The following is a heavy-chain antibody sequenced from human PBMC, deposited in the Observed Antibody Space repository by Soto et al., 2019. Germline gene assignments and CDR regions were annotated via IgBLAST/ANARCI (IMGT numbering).Heavy chain of an antibody. D-gene: IGHD6-13*01. Sequence: QVQMVESGGGVVQPGTSLRLSCATSGFTFSTSGMHWVRQAPGKGLEWVAMISHDGSVTYYTDSVQGRFTISRDTPKNTLYLQMNSLRDDATAIYYCAKDWGSSGWYNGFDPWGQGTRVTVS. CDR3: AKDWGSSGWYNGFDP. J-gene: IGHJ5*02. CDR1: GFTFSTSG. V-gene: IGHV3-30*18. CDR2: ISHDGSVT.